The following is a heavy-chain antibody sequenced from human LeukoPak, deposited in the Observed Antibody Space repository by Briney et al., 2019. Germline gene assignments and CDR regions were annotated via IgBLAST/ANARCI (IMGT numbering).Heavy chain of an antibody. Sequence: PGGSLRLSCAASGFTFSTYSMNWVRQAPGKGLEWVSFISSSSSYIDYTDSVKGRLTISRDNAENSVYLQMNSLRAEDTAVYYCARLVGYQNYGGNSNGWFDPWGQGTLVTVSS. V-gene: IGHV3-21*01. D-gene: IGHD4-23*01. CDR2: ISSSSSYI. CDR1: GFTFSTYS. CDR3: ARLVGYQNYGGNSNGWFDP. J-gene: IGHJ5*02.